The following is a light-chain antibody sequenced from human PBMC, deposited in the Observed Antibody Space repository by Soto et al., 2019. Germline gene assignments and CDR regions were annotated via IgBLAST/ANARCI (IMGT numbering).Light chain of an antibody. V-gene: IGKV3-20*01. CDR1: QSVSSSF. CDR3: QKYGSSVFN. Sequence: EIVLTQAPGTLSLSPGERATLSCSASQSVSSSFLAWYQQKPGQAPRLLIYAASRRATGIPDRFSGSGSGTDFTLTISRLEPEDFAVYYCQKYGSSVFNFGPGTKVDIK. CDR2: AAS. J-gene: IGKJ3*01.